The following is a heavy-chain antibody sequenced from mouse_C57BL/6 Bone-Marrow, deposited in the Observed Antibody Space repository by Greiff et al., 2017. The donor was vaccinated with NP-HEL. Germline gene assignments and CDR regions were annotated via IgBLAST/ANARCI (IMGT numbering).Heavy chain of an antibody. CDR2: IYPAIGNT. J-gene: IGHJ2*01. D-gene: IGHD1-1*01. Sequence: VQLQQSVAELVRPGASVKLSRTASGFNIKNIHMHWVKQRPEQGLEWIGRIYPAIGNTKYAPKFQGKGTITADTSSNPAYLQLSGLTSEDSAIYYCARGTTVVAPFDYWGQGTTLTVSS. V-gene: IGHV14-3*01. CDR3: ARGTTVVAPFDY. CDR1: GFNIKNIH.